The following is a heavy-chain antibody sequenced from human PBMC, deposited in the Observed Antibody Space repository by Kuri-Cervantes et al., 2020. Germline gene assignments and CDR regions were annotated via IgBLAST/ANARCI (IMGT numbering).Heavy chain of an antibody. Sequence: SQTLSLTCAVSGGSISSGGYSWSWIRQPPGKGLEWIGYIYHSGSTYYNPSLKSRVTISVDTSKNQFSLKLSSVTAADTAVYYCARDRWGTPPYGMDVWGQGTTVTVSS. D-gene: IGHD1-1*01. CDR3: ARDRWGTPPYGMDV. J-gene: IGHJ6*02. V-gene: IGHV4-30-2*05. CDR1: GGSISSGGYS. CDR2: IYHSGST.